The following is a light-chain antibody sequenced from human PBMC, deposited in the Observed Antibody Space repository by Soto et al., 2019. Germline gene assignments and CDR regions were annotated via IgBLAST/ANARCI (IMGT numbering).Light chain of an antibody. Sequence: EIVLTQSPDTLSLSPGERATLSCRASQSVRSNYLAWYQQKPGQAPRFLIYDASSRATGIPDRFSGSGSGTDFTLTISRLEPEGFAVYYCQQYGSSPLPFGGGTKVDIK. CDR2: DAS. CDR3: QQYGSSPLP. J-gene: IGKJ4*01. CDR1: QSVRSNY. V-gene: IGKV3-20*01.